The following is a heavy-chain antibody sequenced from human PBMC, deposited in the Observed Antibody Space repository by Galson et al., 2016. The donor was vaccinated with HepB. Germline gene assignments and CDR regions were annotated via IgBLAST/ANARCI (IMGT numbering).Heavy chain of an antibody. Sequence: SVKVSCKASGYCFISHYVHWLRQAPGQGLQWMGVINPSDGRTSYAQEFRGRVTMTTDTSTSTVYMDLSSLLSEDTAMYYCVKDAGDFWGQGTLVTVSS. CDR1: GYCFISHY. D-gene: IGHD1-14*01. CDR2: INPSDGRT. V-gene: IGHV1-46*01. CDR3: VKDAGDF. J-gene: IGHJ4*02.